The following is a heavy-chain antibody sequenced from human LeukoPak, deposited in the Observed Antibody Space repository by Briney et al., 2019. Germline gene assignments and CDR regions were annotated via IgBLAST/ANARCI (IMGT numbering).Heavy chain of an antibody. CDR3: ARGRMATKTNYFDY. CDR2: IIPIFGTA. J-gene: IGHJ4*02. D-gene: IGHD5-24*01. V-gene: IGHV1-69*05. CDR1: GGTFSSYA. Sequence: GASVKVSCKASGGTFSSYAISWVRQAPGQGLEWMGGIIPIFGTANYAQKFQGIVTITTDESTSPAYMELGSLRSEDTAVYYCARGRMATKTNYFDYWGQGTLVTVSS.